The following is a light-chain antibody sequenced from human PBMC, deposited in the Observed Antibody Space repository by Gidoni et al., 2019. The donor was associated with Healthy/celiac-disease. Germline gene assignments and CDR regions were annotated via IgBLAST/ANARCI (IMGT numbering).Light chain of an antibody. CDR1: QSISSY. Sequence: DIKMTQPPSSLSASVGDRVAITCRASQSISSYLHWYQQKPGKAPKLLIYAASSLQSGVPSRFSGSGSGTAFTLTISSLQPEDFSTCYCQQSYSTPPITFGQGTRLEIK. V-gene: IGKV1-39*01. CDR3: QQSYSTPPIT. CDR2: AAS. J-gene: IGKJ5*01.